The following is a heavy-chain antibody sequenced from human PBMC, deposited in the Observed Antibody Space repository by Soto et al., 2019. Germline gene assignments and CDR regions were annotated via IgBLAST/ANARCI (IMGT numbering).Heavy chain of an antibody. CDR2: IYYSGST. V-gene: IGHV4-59*01. CDR1: GGSISSYY. J-gene: IGHJ4*02. D-gene: IGHD3-22*01. Sequence: PSETLSLTCTVSGGSISSYYWSWIRQPPGKGLEWIGYIYYSGSTNYNPSLKSRVNISVDTSKNQFSLKLSSVTAADTAVYYCARVLDSSGYYGSYYFDYWGQGTLVTVSS. CDR3: ARVLDSSGYYGSYYFDY.